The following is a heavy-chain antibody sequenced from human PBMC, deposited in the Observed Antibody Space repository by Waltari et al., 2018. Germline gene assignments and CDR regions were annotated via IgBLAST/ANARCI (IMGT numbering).Heavy chain of an antibody. J-gene: IGHJ6*02. V-gene: IGHV1-69*01. CDR2: IIPIFGTA. CDR1: GGTFSSYD. Sequence: QVQLVQSGAEVKKPGSSVKVSCKASGGTFSSYDISWVRQAPGQGLEWMGVIIPIFGTANYAQKFQGRVTITADESTSTAYMELSSLRSEDTAVYYCARHPWRYGMDVWGQGTTVTVSS. D-gene: IGHD5-12*01. CDR3: ARHPWRYGMDV.